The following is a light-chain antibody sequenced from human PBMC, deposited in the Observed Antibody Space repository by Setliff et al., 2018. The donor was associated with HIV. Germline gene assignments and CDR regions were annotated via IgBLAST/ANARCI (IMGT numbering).Light chain of an antibody. V-gene: IGLV2-18*02. J-gene: IGLJ1*01. CDR2: AVN. CDR3: SSYTSISTYV. Sequence: QSALAQPPSVSGSPGQSVTISCTGTSSDVGSYNSVSWYQQPPGTAPKLMIYAVNNRPSGVPDRFSGSKSGNTASLTISGLQAEDEADYYCSSYTSISTYVFGTGTKVTVL. CDR1: SSDVGSYNS.